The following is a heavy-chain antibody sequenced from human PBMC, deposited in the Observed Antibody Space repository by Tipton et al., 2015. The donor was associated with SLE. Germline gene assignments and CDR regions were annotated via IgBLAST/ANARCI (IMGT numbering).Heavy chain of an antibody. CDR1: GGSISSYY. J-gene: IGHJ4*02. D-gene: IGHD1-26*01. CDR2: IYTNENT. Sequence: TLSLTCTVSGGSISSYYWSWIRQPAGGGLEWIGRIYTNENTNYNPSLKSRVAMSVDTSKNQFSLRVNSATAADTAVYYCARGGGSYYDYWGQGTLVTVSS. CDR3: ARGGGSYYDY. V-gene: IGHV4-4*07.